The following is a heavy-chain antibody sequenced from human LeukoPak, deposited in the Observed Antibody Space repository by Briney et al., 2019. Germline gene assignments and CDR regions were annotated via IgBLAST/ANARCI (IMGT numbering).Heavy chain of an antibody. D-gene: IGHD3-22*01. CDR3: AKRNYYDSRGYLYDS. Sequence: GGSLRLSCAASGFTFSSYAMSWVRQAPGKGLEWVSAISGSNGNTFYADSVKGRFTISRDNSKNTLYLQMSSLRAEDTAVYYCAKRNYYDSRGYLYDSWGQGTLVTVSS. V-gene: IGHV3-23*01. CDR1: GFTFSSYA. J-gene: IGHJ4*02. CDR2: ISGSNGNT.